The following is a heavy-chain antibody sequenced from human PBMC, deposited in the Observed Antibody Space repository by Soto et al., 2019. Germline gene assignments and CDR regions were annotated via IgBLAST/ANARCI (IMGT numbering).Heavy chain of an antibody. CDR2: IHYSGST. Sequence: QVQLQEAGPGLVKPSQTLSLTGTVSGGSIISGGYYWSWIRQHPGKGLEWIGYIHYSGSTYYNPSLKSRVTISVDTSKNQFSLKLGSLSAADTAVYDCARAKKGIAAAENWFDPWGQGTLVTVSS. CDR1: GGSIISGGYY. V-gene: IGHV4-31*03. J-gene: IGHJ5*02. D-gene: IGHD6-25*01. CDR3: ARAKKGIAAAENWFDP.